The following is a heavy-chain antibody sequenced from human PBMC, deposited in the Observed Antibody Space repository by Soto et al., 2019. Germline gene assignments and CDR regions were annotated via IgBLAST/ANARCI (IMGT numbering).Heavy chain of an antibody. Sequence: NPSETLSLTCAVYGGSFSGYYWSWIRQPPGKGLEWIGEINHSGSTNYNPSLKSRVTISVDTSKNQFSLKLSSVTAADTAVYYCARATAPTRCPYDAFDIWGQGTMVTVSS. CDR2: INHSGST. V-gene: IGHV4-34*01. D-gene: IGHD4-17*01. J-gene: IGHJ3*02. CDR1: GGSFSGYY. CDR3: ARATAPTRCPYDAFDI.